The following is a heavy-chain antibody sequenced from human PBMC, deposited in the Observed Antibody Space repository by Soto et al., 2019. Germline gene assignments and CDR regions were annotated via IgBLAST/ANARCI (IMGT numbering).Heavy chain of an antibody. V-gene: IGHV4-59*08. CDR2: IYYSGST. Sequence: QVQLQESGPGLVKPSETLSLTCTVSGGSISSYYWSWIRQPPGKGLEWIGYIYYSGSTNYNPSLKSRVTISVDTSKNQFSLKLSSVTAADTAVYYCASYDYIWGSYRYMAFDYWGQGTLVTVSS. J-gene: IGHJ4*02. CDR3: ASYDYIWGSYRYMAFDY. CDR1: GGSISSYY. D-gene: IGHD3-16*02.